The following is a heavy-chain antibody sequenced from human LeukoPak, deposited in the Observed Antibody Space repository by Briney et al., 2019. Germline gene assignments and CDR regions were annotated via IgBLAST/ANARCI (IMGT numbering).Heavy chain of an antibody. D-gene: IGHD2-2*01. CDR2: IWYDGSNK. CDR3: ARDQGDTVVVPAAMSPDY. Sequence: GGSLRLSCAASGFTFSSYGMHWVRQAPGKGLEWVAVIWYDGSNKYYADSVKGRFTISRDNSKNTLYLQMNSLRAEDTAVYYCARDQGDTVVVPAAMSPDYWGQGTLVTVSS. J-gene: IGHJ4*02. CDR1: GFTFSSYG. V-gene: IGHV3-33*08.